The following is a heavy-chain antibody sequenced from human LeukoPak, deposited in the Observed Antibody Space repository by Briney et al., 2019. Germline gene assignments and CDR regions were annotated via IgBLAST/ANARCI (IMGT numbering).Heavy chain of an antibody. J-gene: IGHJ4*02. CDR2: MNPNSGNT. CDR1: GYTFTSYD. CDR3: VRGRGNGRPENYFDY. Sequence: ASVTVSCMASGYTFTSYDINWVRLAPGQGLEWMGWMNPNSGNTGYTQKFQGRVTMTRNTSINTAYMELSSLRSEDTAVYYCVRGRGNGRPENYFDYWGQGTLVTVSS. V-gene: IGHV1-8*01. D-gene: IGHD2-8*01.